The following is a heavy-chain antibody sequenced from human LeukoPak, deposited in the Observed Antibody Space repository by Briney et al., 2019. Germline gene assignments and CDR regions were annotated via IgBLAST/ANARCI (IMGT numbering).Heavy chain of an antibody. D-gene: IGHD5-12*01. CDR1: GGSFSGYY. CDR3: ARATGYSGYDIDY. Sequence: SEALSLTCAVYGGSFSGYYWSWIRQPPGKGLEWIGEINHSGSTNYNPSLKSRVTISVDTSKNQFSLKLSSVAAADTAVYYCARATGYSGYDIDYWGQGTLVTVSS. J-gene: IGHJ4*02. V-gene: IGHV4-34*01. CDR2: INHSGST.